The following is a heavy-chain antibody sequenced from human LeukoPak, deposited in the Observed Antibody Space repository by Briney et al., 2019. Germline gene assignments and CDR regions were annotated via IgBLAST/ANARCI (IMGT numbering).Heavy chain of an antibody. CDR2: MNHSGST. D-gene: IGHD3-10*01. CDR1: GGSFSGYY. J-gene: IGHJ4*02. V-gene: IGHV4-34*01. CDR3: ARSYYYGSGSYSGLNY. Sequence: PSETLSLTCAVYGGSFSGYYWSWIRQPPGKGLEWIGEMNHSGSTNYNPSLKSRVTISVDTSKNQFSLKLSSVTAADTAVYYCARSYYYGSGSYSGLNYWGQGTLVTVSS.